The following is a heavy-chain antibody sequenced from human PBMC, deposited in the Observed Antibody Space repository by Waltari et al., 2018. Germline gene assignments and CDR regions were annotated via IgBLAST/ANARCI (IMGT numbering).Heavy chain of an antibody. CDR1: GYNFSNYW. V-gene: IGHV5-51*01. J-gene: IGHJ5*02. CDR2: IYPGDSDT. D-gene: IGHD2-2*01. CDR3: ARHRTRSTLYNWFDP. Sequence: EVQLVQSGAEVRRPGESLSISCQGSGYNFSNYWIGWVRQQPGKGLEWMGIIYPGDSDTRDSPSFEGQVTISVDKTIKTADLQWSSLKASDTATYYCARHRTRSTLYNWFDPWGQGTHVSVSS.